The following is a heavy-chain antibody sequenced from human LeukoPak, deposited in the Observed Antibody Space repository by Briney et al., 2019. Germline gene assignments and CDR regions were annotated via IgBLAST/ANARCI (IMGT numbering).Heavy chain of an antibody. D-gene: IGHD6-19*01. CDR1: GGSFSGYY. Sequence: SETLSLTCAVYGGSFSGYYWSWIRQPPGKGLEWIGEINHSGSTNYNPSLKSRVTISVDTSENQFSLKLSSVTAADTAVYYCARCRRIAVAGPVDYWGQGTLVTVSS. CDR3: ARCRRIAVAGPVDY. CDR2: INHSGST. J-gene: IGHJ4*02. V-gene: IGHV4-34*01.